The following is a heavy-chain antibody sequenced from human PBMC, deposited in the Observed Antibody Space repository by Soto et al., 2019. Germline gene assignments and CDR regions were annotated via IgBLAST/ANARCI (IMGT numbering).Heavy chain of an antibody. CDR1: GFAFSHYW. V-gene: IGHV3-74*01. CDR2: INGDGSAT. Sequence: LRLSCTASGFAFSHYWMHWVRQAPGKGLMWVSRINGDGSATTYADSVKGRFTISRDNAKNTLYLQMNSLRAEDTAVYYCVRSDWFDPWGQGTLVTVSS. J-gene: IGHJ5*02. CDR3: VRSDWFDP.